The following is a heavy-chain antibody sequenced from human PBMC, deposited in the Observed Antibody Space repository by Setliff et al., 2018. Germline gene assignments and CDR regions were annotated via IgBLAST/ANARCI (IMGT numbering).Heavy chain of an antibody. D-gene: IGHD6-13*01. J-gene: IGHJ6*02. V-gene: IGHV5-51*01. CDR3: ARVGQQLVYYYYGMDV. CDR2: IYPGDSDT. Sequence: GESLKISCKASGYSFPSYWIGWVRQVPGKGLEWMGIIYPGDSDTRYSPSFQGQVTISADKSISTAYLQWSSLKASDTAMYYCARVGQQLVYYYYGMDVWGQGTTVTVSS. CDR1: GYSFPSYW.